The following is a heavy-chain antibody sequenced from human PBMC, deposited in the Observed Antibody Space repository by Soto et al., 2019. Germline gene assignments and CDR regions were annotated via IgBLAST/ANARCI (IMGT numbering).Heavy chain of an antibody. D-gene: IGHD3-3*01. CDR2: ISYDGSNK. CDR3: ARDIKILEWLPPPISYGLDG. CDR1: GFTFSRYA. J-gene: IGHJ6*02. V-gene: IGHV3-30-3*01. Sequence: LRLSCAASGFTFSRYAMHWVRQAPGKGLEWVAVISYDGSNKYYADSVKGRFTISRDNSKNTLYLQMNSLRAEDTAVYYCARDIKILEWLPPPISYGLDGWCQGNMVTV.